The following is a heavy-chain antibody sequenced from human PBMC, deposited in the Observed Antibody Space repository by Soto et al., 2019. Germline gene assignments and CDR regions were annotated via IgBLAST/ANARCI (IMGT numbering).Heavy chain of an antibody. J-gene: IGHJ5*02. V-gene: IGHV3-23*01. CDR1: GFTFRTYD. CDR2: ISNGGDTT. Sequence: PGGSLRLSCTVSGFTFRTYDMSWVRQAPGKGLEWVTTISNGGDTTYYADSVKGRFTISRDNSKNTLYLQMNSLRAEDTAVYYCAKDLSWNPAEYNWFDPWGQGTLVTVSS. CDR3: AKDLSWNPAEYNWFDP. D-gene: IGHD1-1*01.